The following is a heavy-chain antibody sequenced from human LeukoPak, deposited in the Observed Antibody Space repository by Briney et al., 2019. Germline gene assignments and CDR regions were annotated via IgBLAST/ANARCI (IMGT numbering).Heavy chain of an antibody. CDR1: GFTFNAFG. Sequence: SGGSLRLSCAASGFTFNAFGMNWVRQAPGKGLEWIGEINHSGSTNYNPSLKSRVTISVDTSKNQFSLKLSSVTAADTAVYYCASLWPYQLSAFDIWGQGTMVTVSS. CDR2: INHSGST. D-gene: IGHD2-2*01. V-gene: IGHV4-34*01. J-gene: IGHJ3*02. CDR3: ASLWPYQLSAFDI.